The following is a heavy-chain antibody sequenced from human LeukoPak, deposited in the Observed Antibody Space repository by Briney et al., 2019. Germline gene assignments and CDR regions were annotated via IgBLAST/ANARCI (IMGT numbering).Heavy chain of an antibody. CDR2: IYHSGST. CDR3: ARAALQPYAFDI. CDR1: GGSISSGGYS. J-gene: IGHJ3*02. Sequence: SQTLSLTCAVSGGSISSGGYSWSWIPQPPGKGLEWIGYIYHSGSTYYNPSLKSRVTISVDRSKNQFSLKLSSVTAADTAVYYCARAALQPYAFDIWGQGTMVTVSS. V-gene: IGHV4-30-2*01.